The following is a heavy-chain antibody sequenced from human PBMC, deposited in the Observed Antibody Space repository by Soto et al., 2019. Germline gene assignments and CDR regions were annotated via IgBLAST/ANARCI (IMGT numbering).Heavy chain of an antibody. CDR3: VSFEAIGS. J-gene: IGHJ4*02. CDR1: GFIFSDYW. CDR2: IKEDGSRK. Sequence: EVQLVESGGGLVQPGGSLRLSCAASGFIFSDYWMAWVRQAPGKGLEWVANIKEDGSRKYSRESAKGRITISRDNAKNSLFLQMNSLRVEDTAVYYCVSFEAIGSWGQGTLVTVSS. V-gene: IGHV3-7*01.